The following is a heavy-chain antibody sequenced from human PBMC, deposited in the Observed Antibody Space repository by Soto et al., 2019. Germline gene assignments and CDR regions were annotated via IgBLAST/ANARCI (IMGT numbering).Heavy chain of an antibody. Sequence: GGSLRVSCVGSGVDCRGSDRNWIRQAPGKRLEWISYISDTGRTIHYADSVRGRFVISGDNSKDSLYLQMHDLIAKDTAVYYCAGFKEGNIVGLRCLAPGGQGTRDTVSS. CDR1: GVDCRGSD. CDR2: ISDTGRTI. CDR3: AGFKEGNIVGLRCLAP. D-gene: IGHD1-26*01. J-gene: IGHJ5*02. V-gene: IGHV3-11*01.